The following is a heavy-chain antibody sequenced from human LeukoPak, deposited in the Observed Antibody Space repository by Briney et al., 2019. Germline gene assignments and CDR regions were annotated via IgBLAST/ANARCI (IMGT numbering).Heavy chain of an antibody. Sequence: PGGSLRLSCAASGFTFSSYSMNWVRQAPGEGLEWVSSISSSSSYIYYADSVKGRFTISRDNAKNSLYLQMNSLRAEDTAVYYCARDADHYYGSGSYEVDYWGQGTLVTVSS. J-gene: IGHJ4*02. CDR1: GFTFSSYS. D-gene: IGHD3-10*01. CDR2: ISSSSSYI. V-gene: IGHV3-21*01. CDR3: ARDADHYYGSGSYEVDY.